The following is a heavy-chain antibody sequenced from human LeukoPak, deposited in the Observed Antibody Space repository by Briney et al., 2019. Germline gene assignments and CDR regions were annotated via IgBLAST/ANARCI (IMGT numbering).Heavy chain of an antibody. D-gene: IGHD6-19*01. J-gene: IGHJ4*02. CDR2: ISAYKDFT. Sequence: ASVKVSCKTSGYTFNSFGIIWLRQAPGQGLEWLGWISAYKDFTSHAQKFQDRIIMTTDTSTTTAYMELTNLKSDDTAVYYCAREAVSFVAVAKHGSFDFWGQGTLVTVSS. CDR1: GYTFNSFG. V-gene: IGHV1-18*01. CDR3: AREAVSFVAVAKHGSFDF.